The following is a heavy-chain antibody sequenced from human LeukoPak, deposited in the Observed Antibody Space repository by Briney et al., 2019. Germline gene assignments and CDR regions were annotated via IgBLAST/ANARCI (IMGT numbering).Heavy chain of an antibody. CDR2: IYPGDSDT. Sequence: PGESLKISCKGSEYSFTTYWIAWVRQMPGKGLEWMGIIYPGDSDTRYSPSFQGQVTISADKSISTAYLQWSSLKASDTAMYYCARLTGGGSYSQGMDVWGQGTTVTVSS. CDR3: ARLTGGGSYSQGMDV. J-gene: IGHJ6*02. D-gene: IGHD1-26*01. V-gene: IGHV5-51*01. CDR1: EYSFTTYW.